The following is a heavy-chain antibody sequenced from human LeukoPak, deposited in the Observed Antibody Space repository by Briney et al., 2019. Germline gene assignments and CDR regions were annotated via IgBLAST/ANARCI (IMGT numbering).Heavy chain of an antibody. D-gene: IGHD2-15*01. CDR1: GFSFSNFA. CDR3: AKDLAGGFCNEGSCYPCED. V-gene: IGHV3-23*01. Sequence: GGSLRLSCAASGFSFSNFAMTWVRQAPGKGLEWGSTISGSGDDTHYADSVKGRITISRDNSKNALYLKMNSLRGEDTAVYYCAKDLAGGFCNEGSCYPCEDWGKGTRVTVSS. CDR2: ISGSGDDT. J-gene: IGHJ4*02.